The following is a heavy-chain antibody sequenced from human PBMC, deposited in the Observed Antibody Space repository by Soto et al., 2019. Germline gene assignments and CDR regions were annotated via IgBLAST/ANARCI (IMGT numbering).Heavy chain of an antibody. J-gene: IGHJ5*02. CDR3: ARPRDCSSTSCYGALDP. Sequence: SETLSLTCTVSGGSISSYYWSWFRQSPGKRMEWIGYVHHSWGSSYNPSLQSRVTISVDTSKNQFSLKLSSVTAADTAVYYCARPRDCSSTSCYGALDPWGQGTLVT. V-gene: IGHV4-59*08. D-gene: IGHD2-2*01. CDR1: GGSISSYY. CDR2: VHHSWGS.